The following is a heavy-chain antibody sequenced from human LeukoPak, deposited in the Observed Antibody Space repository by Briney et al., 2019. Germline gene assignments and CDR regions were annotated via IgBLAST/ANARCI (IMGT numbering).Heavy chain of an antibody. V-gene: IGHV4-34*01. CDR1: VGSFSGYY. CDR2: INHRGST. D-gene: IGHD3-16*01. Sequence: SETLSLTCAVYVGSFSGYYWSWIRQPPGKGLEWIGEINHRGSTNYNPSLKSRVTTSVDTSKNQFSLKLSSVTAADTAVYYCARMGGYFDYWGQGILVIVSS. CDR3: ARMGGYFDY. J-gene: IGHJ4*02.